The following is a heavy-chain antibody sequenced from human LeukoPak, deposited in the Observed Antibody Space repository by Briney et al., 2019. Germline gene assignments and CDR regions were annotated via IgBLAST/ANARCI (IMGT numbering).Heavy chain of an antibody. CDR3: ARGLVGATTPFDY. CDR1: GGSFSGYY. D-gene: IGHD1-26*01. V-gene: IGHV4-34*01. Sequence: SETLSLTCAVYGGSFSGYYWSWIRQPPGKGLEWIGEINHSGSTNYNPSLKSRVTISVDTPKNQFSLKLSSVTAADTAVYYCARGLVGATTPFDYWGQGTLVTVSS. J-gene: IGHJ4*02. CDR2: INHSGST.